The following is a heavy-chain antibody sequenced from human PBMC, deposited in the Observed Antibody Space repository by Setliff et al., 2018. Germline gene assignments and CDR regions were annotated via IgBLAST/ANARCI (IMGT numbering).Heavy chain of an antibody. CDR3: ATSAGCGSTACYRGY. CDR2: IKQDGSEK. V-gene: IGHV3-7*03. J-gene: IGHJ4*02. CDR1: GFTFSRYW. D-gene: IGHD2-2*01. Sequence: GGSLRLSCAASGFTFSRYWMSWVRQAPGKGLEWVANIKQDGSEKYYVDSVKGRFTISRDNAKNSLYLQMDSLKTEDTAVYYCATSAGCGSTACYRGYWGQGTLVTVSS.